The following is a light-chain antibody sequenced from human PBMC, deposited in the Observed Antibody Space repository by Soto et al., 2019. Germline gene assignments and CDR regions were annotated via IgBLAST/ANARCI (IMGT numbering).Light chain of an antibody. J-gene: IGLJ1*01. Sequence: QSALTQPASVSGSPGQSITISCTGTSSDVGGYNYVSWYQQYPGKAPKLMIHDVSNRPSGVSDRFSGSKSGNTASLTISGLQAEAEADYYCSSYTSSRAKVFGTGTKLTVL. V-gene: IGLV2-14*01. CDR1: SSDVGGYNY. CDR2: DVS. CDR3: SSYTSSRAKV.